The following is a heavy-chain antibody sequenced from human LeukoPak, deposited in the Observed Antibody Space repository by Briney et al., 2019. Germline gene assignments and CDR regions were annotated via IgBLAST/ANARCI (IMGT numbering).Heavy chain of an antibody. CDR3: AREKAGTYDYGDPQGAFDI. J-gene: IGHJ3*02. CDR2: ISGSFIGT. D-gene: IGHD4-17*01. Sequence: GGSLRLSCAASGFTFSSYGMGWVRQAPGKGLEWVSAISGSFIGTYYADSVKGRFTISRDNSKNTLYLQMNSLRAEDTAVYYCAREKAGTYDYGDPQGAFDIWGQGTMVTVSS. V-gene: IGHV3-23*01. CDR1: GFTFSSYG.